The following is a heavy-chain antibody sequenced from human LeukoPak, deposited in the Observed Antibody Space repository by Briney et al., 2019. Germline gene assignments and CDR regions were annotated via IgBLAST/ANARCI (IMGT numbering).Heavy chain of an antibody. J-gene: IGHJ1*01. CDR3: ARDPQDIVVVPAAVNAEYFQH. CDR1: GYTFTGYY. D-gene: IGHD2-2*01. CDR2: INPNSGGT. Sequence: ASVKVSCKASGYTFTGYYMHWVRQAPGQGLEWMGWINPNSGGTNYAQKFQGRVTMTRDTSISTAYMELRSLRSDDTAVYYCARDPQDIVVVPAAVNAEYFQHWGQGTLVTVSS. V-gene: IGHV1-2*02.